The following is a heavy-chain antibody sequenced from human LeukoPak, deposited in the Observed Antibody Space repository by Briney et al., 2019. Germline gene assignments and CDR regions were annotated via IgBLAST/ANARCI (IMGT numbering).Heavy chain of an antibody. CDR3: TRDLMDFDYGDKGGNY. Sequence: GGSLRLSCAASGFTFSSYAMHWVRQAPGKGLEWVVVISYDGSNKYYADSVKGRFTISRDNSKNTLYLQMNSLRAEGTAVYYCTRDLMDFDYGDKGGNYWGQGTLVTVSS. CDR2: ISYDGSNK. CDR1: GFTFSSYA. V-gene: IGHV3-30-3*01. J-gene: IGHJ4*02. D-gene: IGHD4-23*01.